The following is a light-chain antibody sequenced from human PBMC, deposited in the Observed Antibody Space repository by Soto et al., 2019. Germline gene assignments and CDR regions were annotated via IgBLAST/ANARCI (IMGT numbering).Light chain of an antibody. CDR2: EVS. CDR1: SSDVGNYNY. J-gene: IGLJ2*01. Sequence: QSALTQPASVSGSPGQSITISCTGTSSDVGNYNYVSWYQHHPGKAPKLMISEVSNRPSGFSNRFSGSKSGNTASLTISGLQAEDEADYYCVSYTTSGTFVFGGGTKLTVL. CDR3: VSYTTSGTFV. V-gene: IGLV2-14*01.